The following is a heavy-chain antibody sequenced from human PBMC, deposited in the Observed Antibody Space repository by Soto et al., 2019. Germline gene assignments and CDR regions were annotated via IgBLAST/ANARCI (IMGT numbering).Heavy chain of an antibody. J-gene: IGHJ4*02. CDR2: IYTSGST. D-gene: IGHD6-13*01. CDR1: GGPISSHTYY. Sequence: PSETLSLTCTVSGGPISSHTYYWSWIRQPAGKGLEWIGRIYTSGSTNYNPSLKSRVTMSVDTSKNQFSLKLSSVTAADTAVYYCARDRELSSWGQGTLVTVSS. V-gene: IGHV4-61*02. CDR3: ARDRELSS.